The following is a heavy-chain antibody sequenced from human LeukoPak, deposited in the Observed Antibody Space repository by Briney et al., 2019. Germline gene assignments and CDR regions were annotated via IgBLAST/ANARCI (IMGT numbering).Heavy chain of an antibody. Sequence: GGSLRLSCAASGFTFNSYAMNWVRQAPGQGLEWLSLISGSGGSTYYADSVKGRFTISRDNSRNTLSLQMNSLRAEDTAVYYCAKERRQQLSFEYWGQGTLVTVSS. V-gene: IGHV3-23*01. J-gene: IGHJ4*02. CDR3: AKERRQQLSFEY. CDR2: ISGSGGST. D-gene: IGHD6-13*01. CDR1: GFTFNSYA.